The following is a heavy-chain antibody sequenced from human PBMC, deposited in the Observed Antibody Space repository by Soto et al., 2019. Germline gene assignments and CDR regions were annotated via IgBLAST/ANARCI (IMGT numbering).Heavy chain of an antibody. CDR2: INHSGST. J-gene: IGHJ5*02. Sequence: PSETLSLTCAVYGGSFSGYYWSWIRQPPGKGLEWIGEINHSGSTNYNPSLKSRVTISVDTSKNQFSLKLSSMTAADTAVYYCANYRDGWFDPWGQGTLVTVSS. D-gene: IGHD4-4*01. V-gene: IGHV4-34*01. CDR1: GGSFSGYY. CDR3: ANYRDGWFDP.